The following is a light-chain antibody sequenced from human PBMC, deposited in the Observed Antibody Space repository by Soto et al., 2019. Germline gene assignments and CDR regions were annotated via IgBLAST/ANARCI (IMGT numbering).Light chain of an antibody. CDR1: QSVSSN. V-gene: IGKV3-20*01. CDR2: GAS. Sequence: EIVLTQSPATLSLSPGERATLSCRASQSVSSNFAWYQQKPGQAPRLLIYGASTRATGIPARFSGSGSGTDFTLTISRLEPEDFAVYYCQQYGSSPSWTFGQGTKVDIK. CDR3: QQYGSSPSWT. J-gene: IGKJ1*01.